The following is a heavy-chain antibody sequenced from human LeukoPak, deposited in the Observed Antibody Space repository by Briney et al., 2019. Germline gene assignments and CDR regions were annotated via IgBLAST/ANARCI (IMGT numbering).Heavy chain of an antibody. CDR1: GFTFSSYS. D-gene: IGHD3-22*01. Sequence: PGGSLRLSCAASGFTFSSYSMNWVRQAPGKGLEWVSSISSSSSYIYYADSVKGRFTISRDNAKNSLYLQMNSLRAEDTAVYYCAKGRLIDDSSGYYVRGAFDIWGQGTMVTVSS. CDR2: ISSSSSYI. CDR3: AKGRLIDDSSGYYVRGAFDI. V-gene: IGHV3-21*01. J-gene: IGHJ3*02.